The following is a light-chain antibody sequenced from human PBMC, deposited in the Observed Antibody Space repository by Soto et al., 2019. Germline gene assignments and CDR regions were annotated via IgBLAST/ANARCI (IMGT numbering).Light chain of an antibody. CDR3: QQYNNWPLLT. V-gene: IGKV3-15*01. Sequence: EIVMTQSPATLSVSPGERATLSCRASQSVSSDLAWYQQKPGQAPRLLIYGASTRATGIPARFSGSGSGTECTLTISSLQSEDFAVYYCQQYNNWPLLTFGPGTKVDIK. CDR1: QSVSSD. CDR2: GAS. J-gene: IGKJ3*01.